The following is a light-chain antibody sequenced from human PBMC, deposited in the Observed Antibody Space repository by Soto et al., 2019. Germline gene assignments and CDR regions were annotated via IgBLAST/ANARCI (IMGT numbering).Light chain of an antibody. J-gene: IGLJ3*02. CDR1: TSNIGAGYE. CDR3: QSFDSSLGGSGV. V-gene: IGLV1-40*01. Sequence: QSVLTQPPSVSGAPGQRVTISYTGSTSNIGAGYEVHWYQQVPGTAPKLLVSGHNNRPSEVPDRFFGSKSGTSASLTITGLQAEDEADYYCQSFDSSLGGSGVFGGGTQLTVL. CDR2: GHN.